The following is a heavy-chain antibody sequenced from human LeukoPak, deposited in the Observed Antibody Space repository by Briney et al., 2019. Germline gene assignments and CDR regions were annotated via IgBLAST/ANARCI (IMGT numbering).Heavy chain of an antibody. D-gene: IGHD1-14*01. CDR2: IYYSGST. CDR1: GGSISSYY. CDR3: ARPEPSFRGDAFDI. Sequence: SQTPSLTCTVSGGSISSYYWSWIRQPPGKGLEWIGYIYYSGSTNYNPSLKSRVTISVDTSKNQFSLKLSSVTAADTAVYYCARPEPSFRGDAFDIWGQGTMVTVSS. J-gene: IGHJ3*02. V-gene: IGHV4-59*08.